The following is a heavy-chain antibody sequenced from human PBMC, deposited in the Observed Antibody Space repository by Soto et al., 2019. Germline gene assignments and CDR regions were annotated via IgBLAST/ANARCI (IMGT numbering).Heavy chain of an antibody. V-gene: IGHV3-33*01. CDR3: GRASDGTTVTRGGMEV. J-gene: IGHJ6*02. Sequence: QAQLVESGGGVVQPGRSLRLSCAASGFTFSSYGMHWVRQAPGKGLGWVAVVWLDGRKKYYGDPVRGRVSISRDDSTNTLYLQLSNLRVEDTAVSYCGRASDGTTVTRGGMEVWGQGTTVTVS. CDR1: GFTFSSYG. CDR2: VWLDGRKK. D-gene: IGHD4-17*01.